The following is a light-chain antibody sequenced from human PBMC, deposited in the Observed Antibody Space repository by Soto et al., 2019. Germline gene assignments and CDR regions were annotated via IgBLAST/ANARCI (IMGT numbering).Light chain of an antibody. CDR3: QQYNSFSGVT. CDR1: QGINNW. Sequence: DIQMTQSPSTLSASVGDRVTITCRASQGINNWLAWYQQKPGKAPKLLISDVASLESGVPSRFSGSGSGTEFTLTISSLQPDDVATYYCQQYNSFSGVTFGGGTKVQIK. V-gene: IGKV1-5*01. CDR2: DVA. J-gene: IGKJ4*01.